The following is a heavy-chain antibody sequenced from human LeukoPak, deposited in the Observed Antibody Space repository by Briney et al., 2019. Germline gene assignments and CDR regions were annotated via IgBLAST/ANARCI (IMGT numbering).Heavy chain of an antibody. J-gene: IGHJ4*02. V-gene: IGHV3-30*02. CDR2: INYNGRDK. D-gene: IGHD2/OR15-2a*01. CDR3: AKDSPTYYADS. Sequence: PGGSLRLSCAASGCTFSSFGMHWVRQAPGKGLEWVSFINYNGRDKYYADSVKGRFTISRDSSKNTLSLQMNSLRAEDTAVYFCAKDSPTYYADSWGQGTLVTVSS. CDR1: GCTFSSFG.